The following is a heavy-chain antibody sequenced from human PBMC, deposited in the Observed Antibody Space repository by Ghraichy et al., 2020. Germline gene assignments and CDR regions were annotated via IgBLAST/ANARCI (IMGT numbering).Heavy chain of an antibody. J-gene: IGHJ1*01. D-gene: IGHD2/OR15-2a*01. CDR1: GFTFTSYA. Sequence: GESLRLSCAASGFTFTSYAMSWVRQAPGKGLEWVSGISGSGASTYYADSVKGRFTISRDNSKSTLYLQMNSLRAEDTAIYHCAKGTYSGSFSALQHWGQGTLVTVSS. CDR2: ISGSGAST. CDR3: AKGTYSGSFSALQH. V-gene: IGHV3-23*01.